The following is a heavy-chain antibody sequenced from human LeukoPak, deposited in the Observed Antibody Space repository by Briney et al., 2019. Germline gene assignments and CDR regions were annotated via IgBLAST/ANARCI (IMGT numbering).Heavy chain of an antibody. J-gene: IGHJ4*02. CDR3: TGDTATPIGY. D-gene: IGHD5-18*01. Sequence: GGSLRLSCVASGFTFSNYWMSWVRQAPEQGLEWVANIKQDGIEKYYVDSVKGRFTISRDNAKNSLFLQLNSLRAEDTAVYYCTGDTATPIGYWGQGTLVTVSS. CDR1: GFTFSNYW. V-gene: IGHV3-7*04. CDR2: IKQDGIEK.